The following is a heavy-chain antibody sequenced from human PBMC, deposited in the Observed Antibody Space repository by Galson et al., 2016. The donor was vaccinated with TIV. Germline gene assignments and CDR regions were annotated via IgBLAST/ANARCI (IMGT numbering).Heavy chain of an antibody. CDR2: ILPIFGAA. J-gene: IGHJ6*03. CDR1: GGTFNIYA. Sequence: SVKVSCKASGGTFNIYAISWVRQAPGQGLEWMGGILPIFGAATYAQKFQGRVTITADESTNTAYMELRSLKSDDTAMYYCARPSSSCRGCSYYYYMDVWGKGTTVTVSS. V-gene: IGHV1-69*13. CDR3: ARPSSSCRGCSYYYYMDV. D-gene: IGHD6-19*01.